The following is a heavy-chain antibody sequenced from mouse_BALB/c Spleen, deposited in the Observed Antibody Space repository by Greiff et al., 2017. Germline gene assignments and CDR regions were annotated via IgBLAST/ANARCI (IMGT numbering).Heavy chain of an antibody. CDR2: IDPANGNT. D-gene: IGHD3-3*01. Sequence: VQLQQSGAELVKPGASVKLSCTASGFNIKDTYMHWVKQRPEQGLEWIGRIDPANGNTKYDPKLQGKATITADTSSNTAYLQLSSLTSEDTAVYYCARGDLLDYFDYWGQGTTLTVTS. V-gene: IGHV14-3*02. CDR3: ARGDLLDYFDY. CDR1: GFNIKDTY. J-gene: IGHJ2*01.